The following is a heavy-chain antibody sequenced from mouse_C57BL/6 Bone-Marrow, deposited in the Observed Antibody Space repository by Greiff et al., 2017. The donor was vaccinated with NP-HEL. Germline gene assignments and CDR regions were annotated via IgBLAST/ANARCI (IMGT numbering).Heavy chain of an antibody. CDR3: ARSLGKAWFAY. V-gene: IGHV1-4*01. CDR2: INPSSGYT. J-gene: IGHJ3*01. D-gene: IGHD6-2*01. Sequence: VQLQQSGAELARPGASVKMSCKASGYTFTSYSMHWVKQRPGQGLEWIGYINPSSGYTKYNQKFKDKATLTADTSSSTAYLQLSSLTSEDSAVYYCARSLGKAWFAYWGQGTLVTVSA. CDR1: GYTFTSYS.